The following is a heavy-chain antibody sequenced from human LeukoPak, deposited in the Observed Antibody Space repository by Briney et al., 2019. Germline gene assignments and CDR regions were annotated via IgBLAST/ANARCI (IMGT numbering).Heavy chain of an antibody. CDR2: ISSGSTYT. Sequence: GGSLRLSCAASGFTFSDHYMSWIRQAPGKRLEWVSYISSGSTYTNYADSVEGRFTISRDNAKNSLYLQMNSLRAEDTAVYYCARGDYGGDYFDYWGQGTLVTVSS. J-gene: IGHJ4*02. D-gene: IGHD4-23*01. CDR1: GFTFSDHY. CDR3: ARGDYGGDYFDY. V-gene: IGHV3-11*05.